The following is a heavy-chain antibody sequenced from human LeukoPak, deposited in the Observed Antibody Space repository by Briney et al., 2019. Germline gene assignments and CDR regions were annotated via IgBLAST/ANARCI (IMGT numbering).Heavy chain of an antibody. D-gene: IGHD3-22*01. CDR3: AKDRYYYDSSGYYPSPFDY. J-gene: IGHJ4*02. Sequence: GSLRLSCAASGFTFSSYAMSWVRQAPGKGLEWVSAISGSGGSTYYADSVKGRFTISRDNSKNTLYLQMNSLRAEDTAVYYCAKDRYYYDSSGYYPSPFDYWGQGTLVTVSS. V-gene: IGHV3-23*01. CDR2: ISGSGGST. CDR1: GFTFSSYA.